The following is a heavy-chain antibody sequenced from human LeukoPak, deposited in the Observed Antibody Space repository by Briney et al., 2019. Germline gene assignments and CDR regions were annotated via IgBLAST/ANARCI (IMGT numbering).Heavy chain of an antibody. J-gene: IGHJ4*02. CDR2: ISGSGGST. CDR1: GFTFSSYA. D-gene: IGHD5-12*01. V-gene: IGHV3-23*01. Sequence: GGSVRLSCAASGFTFSSYAMSWVRQAPGKGLEWVSAISGSGGSTYYADSVKGRFTISRDNSKNTLYLQMNSLRAEDTAVYYCAKPHLGGYDLFDYWGQGTLVTVSS. CDR3: AKPHLGGYDLFDY.